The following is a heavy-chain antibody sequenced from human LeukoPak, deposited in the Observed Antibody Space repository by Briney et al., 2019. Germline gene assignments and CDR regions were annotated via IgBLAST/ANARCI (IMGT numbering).Heavy chain of an antibody. D-gene: IGHD3-10*02. CDR1: GFSFSTYW. Sequence: GGSLRLSCAASGFSFSTYWMSWVRQAPGKGLEWVSYISSSGSTIYYADSVKGRFTISRDNAKNSLYLQMNSLRAEDTAVYYCAELGITMIGGVWGKGTTVTISS. V-gene: IGHV3-48*04. CDR3: AELGITMIGGV. J-gene: IGHJ6*04. CDR2: ISSSGSTI.